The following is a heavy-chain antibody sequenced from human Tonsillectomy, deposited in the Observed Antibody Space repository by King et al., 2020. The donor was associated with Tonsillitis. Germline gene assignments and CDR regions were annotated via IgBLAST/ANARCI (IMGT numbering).Heavy chain of an antibody. CDR2: IYTGGSVT. J-gene: IGHJ4*02. CDR3: AKADYGSGRPYSDYYFDY. V-gene: IGHV3-23*03. D-gene: IGHD3-10*01. CDR1: GFTFSSYA. Sequence: VQLVESGGGLVQPGGSLRLSCAASGFTFSSYAMSWVRQTPVKGLEWVSIIYTGGSVTYYADSVKGRFTISRDNSKNTLFLQMNSLRVEDTAVYSCAKADYGSGRPYSDYYFDYWGQGTLVTVSS.